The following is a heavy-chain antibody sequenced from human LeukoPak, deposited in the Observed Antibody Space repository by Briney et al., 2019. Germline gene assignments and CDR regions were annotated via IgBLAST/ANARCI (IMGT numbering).Heavy chain of an antibody. D-gene: IGHD5-12*01. J-gene: IGHJ5*02. CDR2: ISSSSSYI. Sequence: PGGSLRLSCAASGFTFSSYSMNWVRQAPGKGLEWVSSISSSSSYIYYADSVKGRFTISRDNAKNSLYLQMNSLRAEDTAVYYCARGGDIPARYNWFDPWGQGTLVTVSS. CDR1: GFTFSSYS. V-gene: IGHV3-21*01. CDR3: ARGGDIPARYNWFDP.